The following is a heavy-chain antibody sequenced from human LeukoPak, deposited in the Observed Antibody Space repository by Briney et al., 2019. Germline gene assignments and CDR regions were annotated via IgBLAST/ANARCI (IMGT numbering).Heavy chain of an antibody. V-gene: IGHV3-21*01. CDR2: ISSSSSYI. D-gene: IGHD1-26*01. Sequence: PGGSLRLSCAASGFTFSSYGMHWVRQAPGKGLEWVSSISSSSSYIYYADSVKGRFTISRDNAKNSLYLQMNSLRAEDTAVYYCARGDVGATTFDYWGQGTLVTVSS. CDR1: GFTFSSYG. CDR3: ARGDVGATTFDY. J-gene: IGHJ4*02.